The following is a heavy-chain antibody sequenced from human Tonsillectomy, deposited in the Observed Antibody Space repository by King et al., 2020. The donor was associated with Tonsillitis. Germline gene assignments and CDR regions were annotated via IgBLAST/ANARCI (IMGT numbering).Heavy chain of an antibody. CDR3: AKDLMTTVTSLNSAAIDH. Sequence: VQLVESGGGSVQPGGSLRLSCAASGFTFRNYAMNWVLQAPGKGLEWGSGVSGSGVGTYYADPVKGRFTVSRDNSKNTLFLQMNSPRAEDTAVYYCAKDLMTTVTSLNSAAIDHWGQGTLVTVSS. CDR2: VSGSGVGT. D-gene: IGHD4-11*01. CDR1: GFTFRNYA. V-gene: IGHV3-23*04. J-gene: IGHJ4*02.